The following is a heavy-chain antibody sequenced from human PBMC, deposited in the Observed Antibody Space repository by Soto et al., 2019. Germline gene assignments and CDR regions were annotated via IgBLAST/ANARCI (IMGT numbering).Heavy chain of an antibody. CDR1: GFTFRSYG. Sequence: QVQLVESGGGVVQPGRSLRLSCAASGFTFRSYGMHWVRQAPGKGLEGVAVIWYDGSNKYYADSVKGRFTIARDNSKNTLYLQMNSLRAEDTAVYYCARWGIAAGDYCGQGTLVTVSS. CDR3: ARWGIAAGDY. J-gene: IGHJ4*02. V-gene: IGHV3-33*01. CDR2: IWYDGSNK. D-gene: IGHD6-13*01.